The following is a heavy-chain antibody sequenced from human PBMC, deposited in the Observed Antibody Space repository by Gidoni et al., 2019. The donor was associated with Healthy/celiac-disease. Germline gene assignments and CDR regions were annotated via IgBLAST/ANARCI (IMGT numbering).Heavy chain of an antibody. D-gene: IGHD4-4*01. CDR1: GYTFTSYG. CDR3: ARAPRNRPNLATVTGY. Sequence: QVQLVQSGAEVKKPGASVKVSCKASGYTFTSYGISWVRQAPGQGLEWMGWISPYNGKTNDAQKLQGRVTMTTDTSTSTAYMELRSLRSDDTAVYYCARAPRNRPNLATVTGYWGQGTLVTVSS. V-gene: IGHV1-18*01. CDR2: ISPYNGKT. J-gene: IGHJ4*02.